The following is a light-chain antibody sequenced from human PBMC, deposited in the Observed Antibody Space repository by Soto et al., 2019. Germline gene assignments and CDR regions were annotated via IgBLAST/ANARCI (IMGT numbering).Light chain of an antibody. CDR1: SSDVGGYDH. J-gene: IGLJ1*01. CDR2: EVS. Sequence: QSALTQPASVSGSPGQSITISCSGTSSDVGGYDHVSWFQQHPGKAPKLLIYEVSNRPSGVSLRFSGSKSGNTASLTISGLQAEDEADYYCCSYTSSTTYDFGTGTKVTVL. V-gene: IGLV2-14*01. CDR3: CSYTSSTTYD.